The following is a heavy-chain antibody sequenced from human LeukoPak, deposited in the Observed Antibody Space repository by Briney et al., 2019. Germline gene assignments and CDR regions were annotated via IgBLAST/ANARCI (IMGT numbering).Heavy chain of an antibody. D-gene: IGHD3-22*01. CDR1: GFTLSSHW. J-gene: IGHJ4*02. CDR3: ATLASPPLYYYDSSGYYYDGVDY. Sequence: GGSLRLSCAASGFTLSSHWMSWVRQAPGKGLEWVSAISGSGGSTYYADSVKGRFTISRDNSKNTLYLQMNSLRAEDTAVYYCATLASPPLYYYDSSGYYYDGVDYWGQGTLVTVSS. CDR2: ISGSGGST. V-gene: IGHV3-23*01.